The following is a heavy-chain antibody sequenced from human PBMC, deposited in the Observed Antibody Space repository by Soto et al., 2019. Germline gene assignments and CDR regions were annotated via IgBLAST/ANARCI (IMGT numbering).Heavy chain of an antibody. V-gene: IGHV1-69*12. D-gene: IGHD5-12*01. CDR1: GGTFSSYA. Sequence: QVQLVQSGAEVKKPGSSVKVSCKASGGTFSSYAISWVRQAPGQGLEWMGGIIPIFGTANYAQKFQGRVTITADESTSTAYMELSSLRSEDTAVYYCASSRMATTPHYYGMDVWGQGTTVTVSS. CDR2: IIPIFGTA. CDR3: ASSRMATTPHYYGMDV. J-gene: IGHJ6*02.